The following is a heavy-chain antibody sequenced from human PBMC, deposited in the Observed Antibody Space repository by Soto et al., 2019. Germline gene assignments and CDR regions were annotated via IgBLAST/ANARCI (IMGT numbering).Heavy chain of an antibody. CDR2: INHSGST. J-gene: IGHJ6*03. D-gene: IGHD2-2*01. CDR1: GGSFSGYY. Sequence: SETLSLTCAVYGGSFSGYYWSWIRQPPGKGLEWIGEINHSGSTNYNPSLKSRVTISVDTSKNQFSLKLSSVTAADTAVYYCARGPAIVVVPAAGYMDVWGKGTTVTVSS. CDR3: ARGPAIVVVPAAGYMDV. V-gene: IGHV4-34*01.